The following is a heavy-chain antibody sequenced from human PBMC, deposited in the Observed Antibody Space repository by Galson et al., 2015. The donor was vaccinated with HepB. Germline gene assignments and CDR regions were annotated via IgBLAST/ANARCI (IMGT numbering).Heavy chain of an antibody. CDR1: GFTFSSYS. CDR2: IRNTGEAT. J-gene: IGHJ4*02. V-gene: IGHV3-23*01. D-gene: IGHD1/OR15-1a*01. CDR3: AIRGTTRNFDY. Sequence: SLRLSCAASGFTFSSYSMNWVRQAPGKGLEWVSAIRNTGEATSYADSVKGRFTISRDNSKDTLYSRMNSLRDEDTAVYFCAIRGTTRNFDYWGQGAQVTVSS.